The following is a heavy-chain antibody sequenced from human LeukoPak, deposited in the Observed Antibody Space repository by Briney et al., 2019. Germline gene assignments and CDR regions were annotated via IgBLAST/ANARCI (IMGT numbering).Heavy chain of an antibody. J-gene: IGHJ4*02. Sequence: ASVKVSCKASGYTFTGYYMHWVRQAPGQGLEWMGWINPNTGVTNYAQKFQGRVTLTRDTSIITAYMELTRLRSDDTAMYYCARGTGIDYWGQGTLVTVSS. CDR2: INPNTGVT. CDR1: GYTFTGYY. V-gene: IGHV1-2*02. D-gene: IGHD1-14*01. CDR3: ARGTGIDY.